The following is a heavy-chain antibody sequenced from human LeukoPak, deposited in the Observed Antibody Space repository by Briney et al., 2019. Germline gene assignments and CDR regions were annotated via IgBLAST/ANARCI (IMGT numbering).Heavy chain of an antibody. CDR1: GFTFSSYS. J-gene: IGHJ4*02. CDR3: TTEVGATAKG. D-gene: IGHD1-26*01. CDR2: IKTKSEGGTT. V-gene: IGHV3-15*01. Sequence: GGSLRLSCAASGFTFSSYSMNWVRQAPGKGLEWVGRIKTKSEGGTTDCAAPVKGRFTISRDDSKNTLYLQMNSLKSEDTGVYYCTTEVGATAKGWGQGTLVTVSS.